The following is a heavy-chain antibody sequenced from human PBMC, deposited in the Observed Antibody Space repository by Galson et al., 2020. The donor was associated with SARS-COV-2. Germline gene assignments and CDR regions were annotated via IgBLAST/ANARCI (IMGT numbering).Heavy chain of an antibody. J-gene: IGHJ4*02. CDR3: ARHRPHSYQSSGYHPFDY. V-gene: IGHV4-59*08. CDR2: IYSSGST. CDR1: GGSISSYY. Sequence: ASETLSLNCTVSGGSISSYYWSWIRQSPGKGLEWMGHIYSSGSTNYNPSLKSRITISVDTSENQISLKLTSVTAADTALYYCARHRPHSYQSSGYHPFDYWGRGTLVTVSS. D-gene: IGHD3-22*01.